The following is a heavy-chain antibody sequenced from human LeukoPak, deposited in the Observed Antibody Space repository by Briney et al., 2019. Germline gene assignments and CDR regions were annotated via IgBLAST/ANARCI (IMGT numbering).Heavy chain of an antibody. CDR1: GYTFTGYY. D-gene: IGHD3-9*01. CDR2: ISSNGGST. J-gene: IGHJ6*03. Sequence: SCKASGYTFTGYYMHWVRQAPGKGLEYVSAISSNGGSTYYANSVKGRFTISRDNSKNTLYLQMGSLRAEDMAVYYCARENYDILTGYYYYMDVWGKGTTVTISS. CDR3: ARENYDILTGYYYYMDV. V-gene: IGHV3-64*01.